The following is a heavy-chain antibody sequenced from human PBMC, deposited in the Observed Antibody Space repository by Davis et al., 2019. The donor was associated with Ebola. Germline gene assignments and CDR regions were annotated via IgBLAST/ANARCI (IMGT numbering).Heavy chain of an antibody. Sequence: PSETLSLTCTVSGGSISSFYWSWIRQPPGKGLEWIGYIYYSGSTNYNPSLKSRVTISVDTSKNQFSLKLSSVTAADTAVYYCARVSPAYYYYMDVWGKGTTVTVSS. CDR3: ARVSPAYYYYMDV. V-gene: IGHV4-59*01. CDR2: IYYSGST. J-gene: IGHJ6*03. CDR1: GGSISSFY. D-gene: IGHD1-14*01.